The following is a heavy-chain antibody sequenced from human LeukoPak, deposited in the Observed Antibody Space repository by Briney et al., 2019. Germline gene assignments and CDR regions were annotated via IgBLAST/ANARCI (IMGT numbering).Heavy chain of an antibody. CDR1: GFTFSNYG. J-gene: IGHJ4*02. CDR3: ARVHRRGFGEIFIDY. Sequence: PGGSLRLSCAASGFTFSNYGMHWVRQAPGKGLEWMTVISYDGSNKYYADSVKGRFTISRDNSKNTLYLQMNSLRAEDTAIYYCARVHRRGFGEIFIDYWGQGTLVTVSS. D-gene: IGHD3-10*01. V-gene: IGHV3-30*03. CDR2: ISYDGSNK.